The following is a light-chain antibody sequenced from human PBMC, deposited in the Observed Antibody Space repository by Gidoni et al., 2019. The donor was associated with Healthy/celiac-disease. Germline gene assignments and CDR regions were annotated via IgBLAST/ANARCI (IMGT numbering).Light chain of an antibody. V-gene: IGKV3-15*01. CDR2: GAS. CDR1: QSVSSN. J-gene: IGKJ1*01. CDR3: QQYNNWPLWT. Sequence: EIVITHSPATLSVSPGERATLSCRASQSVSSNLAWYQQKPGHAPRLPIYGASTRATGIPARFSGSGSGTECTLTISSLQCEDFAVYYCQQYNNWPLWTFGQGTKVEIK.